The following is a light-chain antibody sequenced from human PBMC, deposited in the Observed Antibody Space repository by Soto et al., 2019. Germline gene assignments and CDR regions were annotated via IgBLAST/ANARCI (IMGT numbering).Light chain of an antibody. Sequence: DIQLTQSSSFLSASVGDRVTITCRASQGIGTYVAWYQQKPGTAPNLLIYAASTLQSGVPSRFSGSESGTEFTLTISSLQPEDFATYYCQQVNSHPLTFGGGPKV. CDR1: QGIGTY. CDR2: AAS. V-gene: IGKV1-9*01. J-gene: IGKJ4*01. CDR3: QQVNSHPLT.